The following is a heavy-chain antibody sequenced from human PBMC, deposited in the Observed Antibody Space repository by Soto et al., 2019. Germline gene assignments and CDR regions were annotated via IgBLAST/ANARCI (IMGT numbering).Heavy chain of an antibody. J-gene: IGHJ5*02. CDR1: GFTFSSYA. CDR2: ISGSGGST. V-gene: IGHV3-23*01. D-gene: IGHD6-13*01. Sequence: EGSLRLSCAASGFTFSSYAMSWVRQAPGKGLEWVSAISGSGGSTYYADSVKGRFTISRDNSKNTLYLQMNSLRAEDTAVYYCAKMTRAAAAPGPVGLFDPWGQGTLVTVSS. CDR3: AKMTRAAAAPGPVGLFDP.